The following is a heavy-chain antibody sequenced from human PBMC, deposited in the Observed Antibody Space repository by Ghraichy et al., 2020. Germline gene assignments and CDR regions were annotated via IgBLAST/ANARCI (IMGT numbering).Heavy chain of an antibody. J-gene: IGHJ6*02. V-gene: IGHV4-61*01. CDR2: IYYSGST. D-gene: IGHD6-6*01. Sequence: SETLSLTCTVSGGSVNSGSYYWSWIRQPPGKGLEWIGYIYYSGSTNYNPSLKSRVTISIDTSKNQISLKLSSMTAADTAVYYCATRIAARPHYYYGMDVWGQGTTVTVSS. CDR1: GGSVNSGSYY. CDR3: ATRIAARPHYYYGMDV.